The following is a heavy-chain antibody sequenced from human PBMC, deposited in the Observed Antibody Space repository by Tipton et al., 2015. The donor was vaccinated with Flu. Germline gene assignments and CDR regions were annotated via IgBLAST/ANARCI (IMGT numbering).Heavy chain of an antibody. J-gene: IGHJ5*02. D-gene: IGHD4-11*01. CDR3: ARDQTTVNKNWLDP. CDR2: VYNSGST. V-gene: IGHV4-59*01. Sequence: TLSLTCTVSGGSISSYYWTWIRQPPGKGLEWIGYVYNSGSTYSNPSLQSRATLPLDTSKNQISLKLSSVTAADTAMYYCARDQTTVNKNWLDPWGQGTLVTVSS. CDR1: GGSISSYY.